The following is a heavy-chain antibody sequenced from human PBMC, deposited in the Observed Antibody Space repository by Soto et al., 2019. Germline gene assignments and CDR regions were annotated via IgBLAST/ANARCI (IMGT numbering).Heavy chain of an antibody. D-gene: IGHD3-3*01. CDR2: IHYSGST. V-gene: IGHV4-59*12. CDR1: GGSISSDY. J-gene: IGHJ4*02. Sequence: SETVLTCAVSGGSISSDYWSWIRQPPGKGLEWIGYIHYSGSTNHNPSLKSRVTISVDTSKNEFSLKLDSVTAADTAIYYCVRSVILSGGSYKGLIRLHYFDTWGPGTLVTVSS. CDR3: VRSVILSGGSYKGLIRLHYFDT.